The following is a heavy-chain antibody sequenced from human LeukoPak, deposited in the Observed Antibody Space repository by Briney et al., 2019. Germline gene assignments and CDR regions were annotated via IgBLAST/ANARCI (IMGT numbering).Heavy chain of an antibody. J-gene: IGHJ4*02. CDR1: GFTFSSCG. V-gene: IGHV3-30*18. Sequence: GRSLRLSCAASGFTFSSCGMHWVRQAPGKGLEWVAVISYDGSNKYYADSVKGRFTISRDNSKNTLYLQMNSLRAEDTAVYYCAKDSEVWFGAYYFDYWGQGTLVTVSS. D-gene: IGHD3-10*01. CDR2: ISYDGSNK. CDR3: AKDSEVWFGAYYFDY.